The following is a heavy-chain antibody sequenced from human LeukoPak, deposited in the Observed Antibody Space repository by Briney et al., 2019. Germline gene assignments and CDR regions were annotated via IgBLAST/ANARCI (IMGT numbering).Heavy chain of an antibody. V-gene: IGHV3-11*01. Sequence: GGSLRLSCAASGFTFSDYYMSWIRQAPGKGLEWVSYISSSGSTIYYADSVKGRFTISRDNAKNSLYLQMNGLRAEDTAVYYCARDHPNYDFWSGYYYYGMDVWGQGTTVTVSS. D-gene: IGHD3-3*01. CDR3: ARDHPNYDFWSGYYYYGMDV. J-gene: IGHJ6*02. CDR1: GFTFSDYY. CDR2: ISSSGSTI.